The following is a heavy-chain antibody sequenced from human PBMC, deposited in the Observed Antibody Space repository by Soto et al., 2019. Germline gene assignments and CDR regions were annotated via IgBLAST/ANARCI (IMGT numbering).Heavy chain of an antibody. CDR2: ISSSSSYI. Sequence: PGGSLSLSCAASGFPFSSYSMNWVRQAPGKGLEWVSSISSSSSYIYYADSVKGRFTISRDNSKNTLYLQMNSLRAEDTAVYYCAKGPGYYDSSGYYYWGQGTLVTVSS. CDR1: GFPFSSYS. V-gene: IGHV3-21*01. D-gene: IGHD3-22*01. CDR3: AKGPGYYDSSGYYY. J-gene: IGHJ4*02.